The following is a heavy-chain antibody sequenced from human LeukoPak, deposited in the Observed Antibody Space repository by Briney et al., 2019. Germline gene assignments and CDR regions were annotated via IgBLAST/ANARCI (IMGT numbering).Heavy chain of an antibody. Sequence: GRSLTLSCTPSAFTFGDYAMRWVRQAPGTELEYVSASSSHGSSAYYADSVQGRSTISRHYSQNTLCLQTSCLRAEETAVYYLVKGASNDDGLVADFDYWGQGTLVT. D-gene: IGHD1-1*01. CDR2: SSSHGSSA. CDR1: AFTFGDYA. J-gene: IGHJ4*02. CDR3: VKGASNDDGLVADFDY. V-gene: IGHV3-64D*09.